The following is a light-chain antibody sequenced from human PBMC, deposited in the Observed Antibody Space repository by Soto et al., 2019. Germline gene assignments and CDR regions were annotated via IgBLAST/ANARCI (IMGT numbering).Light chain of an antibody. V-gene: IGKV1-39*01. CDR3: QQSYSTPLT. CDR2: AAS. CDR1: QSISSY. J-gene: IGKJ4*01. Sequence: DIQMTQSPSSLSASVGDRVTITCRASQSISSYLNWYQQKPGKAPKLLIYAASSLQSGVPSRFSGCGSGTDFTITISSLQPEDFATYYCQQSYSTPLTFGGGTKVEIK.